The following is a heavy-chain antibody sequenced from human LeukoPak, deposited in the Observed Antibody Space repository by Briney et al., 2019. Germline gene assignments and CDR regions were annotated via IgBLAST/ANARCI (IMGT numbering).Heavy chain of an antibody. V-gene: IGHV3-21*01. CDR1: GFTFSSYS. CDR3: ARGPDAFDI. Sequence: PGGSLRLSCAASGFTFSSYSMNWVRQAPGKGLEWVSSISSSSSYIHYADSVKGRFTISRDNAKNSLYLQMNSLRAEDTAVYYCARGPDAFDIWGQGTMVTVSS. J-gene: IGHJ3*02. CDR2: ISSSSSYI.